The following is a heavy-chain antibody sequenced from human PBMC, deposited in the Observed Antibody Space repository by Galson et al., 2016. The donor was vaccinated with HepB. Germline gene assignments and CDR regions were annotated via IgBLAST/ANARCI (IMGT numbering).Heavy chain of an antibody. V-gene: IGHV3-30-3*02. CDR1: GFTFSSYA. D-gene: IGHD4/OR15-4a*01. CDR2: ISYDGNNK. CDR3: AKNRYDYGPLED. J-gene: IGHJ4*02. Sequence: SLRLSCAASGFTFSSYAMHWVRQAPGKGLEWVAVISYDGNNKYFAGSVKGRFTITSKNSYNTLYLQMDSLRAEDTAVYYCAKNRYDYGPLEDWGQGTLVTVSS.